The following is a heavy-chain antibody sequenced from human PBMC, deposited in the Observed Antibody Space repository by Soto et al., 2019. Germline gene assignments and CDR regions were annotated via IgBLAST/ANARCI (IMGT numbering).Heavy chain of an antibody. CDR3: ARSSTRANSFDY. CDR1: GGSISSGGYY. CDR2: IYYSGST. V-gene: IGHV4-31*03. J-gene: IGHJ4*02. Sequence: QVQLQESGPGLVKPSQTLSLTCTVSGGSISSGGYYWSWIRQHPGKGLEWIGYIYYSGSTYYNPSLQRRVTISVDTSKNQFSLKLSSVTAADTAVYYCARSSTRANSFDYWGQGTLVTVSS. D-gene: IGHD2-2*01.